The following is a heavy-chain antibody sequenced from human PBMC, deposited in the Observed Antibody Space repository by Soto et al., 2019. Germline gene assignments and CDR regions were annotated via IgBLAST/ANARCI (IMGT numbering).Heavy chain of an antibody. D-gene: IGHD2-2*01. Sequence: EVQLVESGGGLVKPGGSLRLSCAASGFTFSSYSMNWVRQAPGKGLEWVSSISSSSSYIYYADSVKGRFTISRDNAKNSLYLQMNSLIAEDRAVYYCARVACSSTSCYYDYWGQGTLVTVSS. CDR2: ISSSSSYI. V-gene: IGHV3-21*01. CDR1: GFTFSSYS. CDR3: ARVACSSTSCYYDY. J-gene: IGHJ4*02.